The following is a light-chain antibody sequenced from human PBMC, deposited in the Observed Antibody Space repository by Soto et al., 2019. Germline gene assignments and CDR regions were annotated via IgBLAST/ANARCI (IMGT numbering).Light chain of an antibody. J-gene: IGKJ2*02. CDR1: QSISSW. CDR3: LQDHDYQWT. Sequence: IQMTQSPSTLSPSVGDRVTITCRASQSISSWLAWYQQKPGKAPKLLIYAASDLQAEVPSRFSGSGSGTDFTLTISSLQAEDFATYYCLQDHDYQWTFGQGTKVDIK. V-gene: IGKV1-6*01. CDR2: AAS.